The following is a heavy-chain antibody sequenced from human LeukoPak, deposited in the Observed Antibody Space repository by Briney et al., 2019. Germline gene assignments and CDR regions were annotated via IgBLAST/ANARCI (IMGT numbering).Heavy chain of an antibody. D-gene: IGHD3-10*01. J-gene: IGHJ4*02. V-gene: IGHV4-34*01. CDR2: INHSGST. CDR1: GGSFSGYY. Sequence: SETLSLTCAVYGGSFSGYYWSWIRQPPGKGLEWIGEINHSGSTNYNPSLKSRVTISVDTSKNQFSLKLSSVTAADTAVYYYERIYGSGSYYQDYWGQGTLVTVSS. CDR3: ERIYGSGSYYQDY.